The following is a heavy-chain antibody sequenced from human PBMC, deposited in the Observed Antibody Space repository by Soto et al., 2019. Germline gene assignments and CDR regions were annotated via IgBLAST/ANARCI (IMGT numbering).Heavy chain of an antibody. Sequence: GGSLRLSCTASGFTFGDYAMSWFRQAPGKGLEWVGFIRSKAYGGTTEYAASVKGRFTISRDDSKSIAYLQMNSLKTEDTAVYYCTSMDTAMVTYYYYGMDVWGQGTTVTVSS. D-gene: IGHD5-18*01. CDR2: IRSKAYGGTT. CDR1: GFTFGDYA. V-gene: IGHV3-49*03. J-gene: IGHJ6*02. CDR3: TSMDTAMVTYYYYGMDV.